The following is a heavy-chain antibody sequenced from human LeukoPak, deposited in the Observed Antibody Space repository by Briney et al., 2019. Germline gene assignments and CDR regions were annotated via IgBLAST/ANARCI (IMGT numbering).Heavy chain of an antibody. D-gene: IGHD3-10*01. CDR1: GYTFTSYG. Sequence: APLKVSCKASGYTFTSYGISWVRQAPGHGLEWMGWMSGYNGNTDYAHKFQDRFTMTTDTSTSTANMELRSLRSDDTAVYYCARDSSSRGFIITGWFDPWGQGTLVTVSS. CDR2: MSGYNGNT. CDR3: ARDSSSRGFIITGWFDP. J-gene: IGHJ5*02. V-gene: IGHV1-18*01.